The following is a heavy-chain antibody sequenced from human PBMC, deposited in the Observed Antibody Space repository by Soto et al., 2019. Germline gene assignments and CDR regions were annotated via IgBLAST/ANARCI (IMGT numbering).Heavy chain of an antibody. D-gene: IGHD6-13*01. CDR3: ATKGRWYVGYYYCGMDV. Sequence: QVQLVQSGAEVKKPGASVKVSCKVSGYTLTELSMHWVRQAPGKGLEWMGGFDPEDGETIYAQKFQGRVTMTEDTSXDXXYMELSSLRSEEAAVYYCATKGRWYVGYYYCGMDVWVQGTTVTVSS. CDR1: GYTLTELS. CDR2: FDPEDGET. J-gene: IGHJ6*02. V-gene: IGHV1-24*01.